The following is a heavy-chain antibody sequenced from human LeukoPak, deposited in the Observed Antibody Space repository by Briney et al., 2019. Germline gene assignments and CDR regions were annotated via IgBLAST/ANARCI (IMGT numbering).Heavy chain of an antibody. CDR1: GGSISSSS. CDR2: ISSSSSII. V-gene: IGHV3-48*01. J-gene: IGHJ3*02. Sequence: ETLSLTCTVSGGSISSSSYYWGWIRQAPGKGLEWISYISSSSSIIYYADSVKGRFTISRDNAQNSLYLQMNSLRAEDTAVYYCARAKRNAFDIWGQGTMVTVSS. CDR3: ARAKRNAFDI.